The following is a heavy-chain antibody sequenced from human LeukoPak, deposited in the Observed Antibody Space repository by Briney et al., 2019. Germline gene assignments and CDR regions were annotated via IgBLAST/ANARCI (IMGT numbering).Heavy chain of an antibody. V-gene: IGHV4-34*01. CDR2: INHSGST. CDR1: GGSVSGYY. D-gene: IGHD6-13*01. J-gene: IGHJ5*02. Sequence: SETLSLTCAVYGGSVSGYYWGWIRQPPGKGLEWIGEINHSGSTNYNPSLKSRVTISVDTSKNQFSLKLSSVTAADTAVYYCARGLGKLIAAAGRNWFDPWGQGTLVTVSS. CDR3: ARGLGKLIAAAGRNWFDP.